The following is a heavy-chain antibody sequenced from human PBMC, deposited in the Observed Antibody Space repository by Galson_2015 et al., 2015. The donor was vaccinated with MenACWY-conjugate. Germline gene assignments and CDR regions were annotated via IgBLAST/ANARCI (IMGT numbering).Heavy chain of an antibody. CDR2: IKKDGSEK. CDR1: GFTFRNYW. J-gene: IGHJ6*02. Sequence: SLRLSCAVSGFTFRNYWMTWVRQAPGKGLEWVASIKKDGSEKYYVDSVKGRFTISRDNTKNSMYLEMNSLRAEDTAVYYCARGPHRLDVLGQGTTVP. V-gene: IGHV3-7*03. CDR3: ARGPHRLDV.